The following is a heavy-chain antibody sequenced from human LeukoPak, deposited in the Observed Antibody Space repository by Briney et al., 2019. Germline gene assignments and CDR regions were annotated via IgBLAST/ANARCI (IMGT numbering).Heavy chain of an antibody. J-gene: IGHJ2*01. CDR1: GFTFDDYA. CDR2: ISWNSGSI. Sequence: PGGSLRLSCAASGFTFDDYAMHWVRQAPGKGLEWVSGISWNSGSIGYADSVKGRFTISRDNAKNSLYLQMNSLRAEDMALYYRAKGPPRSWYFDLWGRGTLVTVSS. CDR3: AKGPPRSWYFDL. V-gene: IGHV3-9*03.